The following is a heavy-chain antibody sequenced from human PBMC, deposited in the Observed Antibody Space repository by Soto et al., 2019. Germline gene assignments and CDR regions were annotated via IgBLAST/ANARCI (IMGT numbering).Heavy chain of an antibody. Sequence: PSETLSLTCTVSGGSVSSSSYYWGWIRQPPGKGLEWIGSIYYSGSTYYNPSLKSRVTISIDTSQNQFSLKVRSVTAADTAIYYCARPLGAPTFDHWGQGTPVTVSS. D-gene: IGHD1-26*01. CDR2: IYYSGST. CDR3: ARPLGAPTFDH. V-gene: IGHV4-39*01. J-gene: IGHJ4*02. CDR1: GGSVSSSSYY.